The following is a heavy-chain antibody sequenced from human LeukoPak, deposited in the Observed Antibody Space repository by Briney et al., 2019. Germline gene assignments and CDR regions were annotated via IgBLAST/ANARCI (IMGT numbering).Heavy chain of an antibody. CDR1: GFTFSSYS. CDR3: ARVSGGYNYYGMDV. CDR2: ISSSSSYI. D-gene: IGHD2-15*01. J-gene: IGHJ6*02. Sequence: PGGSLRLSCAASGFTFSSYSMNWVRQAPGKGLEWVSSISSSSSYIYYADSVKGRFTISRDNAKNSLYLRMNSLRAEDTAVYYCARVSGGYNYYGMDVCGQGTTVTVSS. V-gene: IGHV3-21*01.